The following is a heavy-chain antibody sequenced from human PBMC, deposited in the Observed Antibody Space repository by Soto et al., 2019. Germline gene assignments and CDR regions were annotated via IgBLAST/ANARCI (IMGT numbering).Heavy chain of an antibody. J-gene: IGHJ4*02. CDR2: TGGSGSTT. Sequence: GGSLRLSCAASGFTFSNFGMSWVRQAPGKGLEWVSSTGGSGSTTYYADSVKGRLTISRDNSKNTLYLQMNSLRAEDTAVYYCAKISMIGPIDYWGQGTLVTVSS. CDR1: GFTFSNFG. V-gene: IGHV3-23*01. D-gene: IGHD3-16*01. CDR3: AKISMIGPIDY.